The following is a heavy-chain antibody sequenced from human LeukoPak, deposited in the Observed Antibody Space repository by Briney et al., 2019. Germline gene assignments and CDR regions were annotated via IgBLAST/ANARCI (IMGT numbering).Heavy chain of an antibody. CDR1: GFTFSSYP. CDR3: AKDPLLPYGDYYYYYYYMDV. J-gene: IGHJ6*03. CDR2: ISYDGSKI. Sequence: GGSLRLSCAASGFTFSSYPLHWVRQAPGKGLEWVTLISYDGSKIYYADSVKGRFTISRDNSKNTLYLQMNSLRAEDTAVYYCAKDPLLPYGDYYYYYYYMDVWGKGTTVTVSS. D-gene: IGHD4-17*01. V-gene: IGHV3-30-3*01.